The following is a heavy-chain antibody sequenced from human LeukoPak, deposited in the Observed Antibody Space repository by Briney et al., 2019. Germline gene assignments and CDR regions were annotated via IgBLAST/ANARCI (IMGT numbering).Heavy chain of an antibody. CDR2: IRSKAFGGTT. CDR3: TRDWRTVAALYYFEY. CDR1: GFTFGDYA. Sequence: PGRSLRLSCTASGFTFGDYAMSWVRQAPGKGLEWVGFIRSKAFGGTTEYAASVKGIFTISRDDSKSIAHLQMSSLKTEDTAVYYCTRDWRTVAALYYFEYWGQGTLVTVSS. J-gene: IGHJ4*02. V-gene: IGHV3-49*04. D-gene: IGHD6-19*01.